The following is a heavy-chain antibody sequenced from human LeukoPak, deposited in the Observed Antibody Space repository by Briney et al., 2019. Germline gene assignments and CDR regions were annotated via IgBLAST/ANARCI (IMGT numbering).Heavy chain of an antibody. Sequence: SETLSLTCTVSGGSISSSAYYWGWIRQPPGKGLEWIGNIFYSGSTYYNPSLKSRVTISVDTSKNQFSLKLSSVTAADTAVYYCARGGYYGSGNDFRFDPWGQGTLVTVSS. J-gene: IGHJ5*02. CDR2: IFYSGST. CDR1: GGSISSSAYY. CDR3: ARGGYYGSGNDFRFDP. V-gene: IGHV4-39*07. D-gene: IGHD3-10*01.